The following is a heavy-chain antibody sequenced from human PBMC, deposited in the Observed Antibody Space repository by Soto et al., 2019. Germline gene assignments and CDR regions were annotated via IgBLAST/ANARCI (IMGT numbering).Heavy chain of an antibody. CDR1: GGSISSSNW. Sequence: PSETLSLTCTVSGGSISSSNWWSWVSQSPGKGLEWIGEVFHSGSINYNPSLRSRVTISVDESKNQFSLRLTSVTAADTAVYYCATPRGAATFFDYWGQGTLVTVSS. CDR2: VFHSGSI. D-gene: IGHD2-15*01. V-gene: IGHV4-4*02. CDR3: ATPRGAATFFDY. J-gene: IGHJ4*02.